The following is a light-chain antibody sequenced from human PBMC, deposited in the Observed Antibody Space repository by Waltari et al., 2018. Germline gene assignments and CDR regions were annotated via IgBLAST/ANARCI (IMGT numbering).Light chain of an antibody. CDR2: GAS. J-gene: IGKJ5*01. Sequence: EIVLAQSPDTLSLSPGGSATLSCRASQSVDNRDLMWYQQTPGQAPRLLIFGASIRATGIPDRFSGSGSGTDFTLTISRLEPEDFAIYYCQHYGSSIPVTFGQGTRLDIK. CDR1: QSVDNRD. CDR3: QHYGSSIPVT. V-gene: IGKV3-20*01.